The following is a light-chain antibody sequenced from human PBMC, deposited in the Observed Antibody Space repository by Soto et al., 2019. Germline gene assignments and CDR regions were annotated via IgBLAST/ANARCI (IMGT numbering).Light chain of an antibody. CDR2: EVS. CDR3: SSYAGSNNV. CDR1: SSDVGGYNY. V-gene: IGLV2-8*01. Sequence: QSALTQPPSASGSPGHSVTISCTGTSSDVGGYNYVSWYQQHPGKAPKLMIYEVSKRPSGVPDRFSGSKSGNTASLTVSGLQAEDEADYYCSSYAGSNNVVGTGTKLTVL. J-gene: IGLJ1*01.